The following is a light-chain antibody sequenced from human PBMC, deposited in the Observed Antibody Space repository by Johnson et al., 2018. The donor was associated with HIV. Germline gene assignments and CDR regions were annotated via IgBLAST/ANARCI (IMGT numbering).Light chain of an antibody. V-gene: IGLV1-51*02. CDR3: GTWDSSLSVPG. Sequence: QPVLTQPPSMSAAPGQRVTISCSGSSSNIGNNYVSWYQQVPGAAPKLLIYENSKRPSGIPDRFSGSKSGTSATLGITGLQPGDEADYYCGTWDSSLSVPGFGSGTKVTVL. CDR2: ENS. J-gene: IGLJ1*01. CDR1: SSNIGNNY.